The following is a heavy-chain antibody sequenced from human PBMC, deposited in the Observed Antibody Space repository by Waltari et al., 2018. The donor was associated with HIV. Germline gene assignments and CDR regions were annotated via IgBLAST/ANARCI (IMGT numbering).Heavy chain of an antibody. CDR2: ISYDGRHI. CDR3: ARAYNWNIRSPGFCDF. Sequence: QVQLVDSGGGVVQPGSSLRLSCAASGFPFICFAFHWVRQAPGKGLEWVAVISYDGRHIFYADSVRGRFTISRDNSKNTLYLQMNSLTPADTAVYYCARAYNWNIRSPGFCDFWGQGTLVTVSS. V-gene: IGHV3-30*04. D-gene: IGHD1-20*01. J-gene: IGHJ4*02. CDR1: GFPFICFA.